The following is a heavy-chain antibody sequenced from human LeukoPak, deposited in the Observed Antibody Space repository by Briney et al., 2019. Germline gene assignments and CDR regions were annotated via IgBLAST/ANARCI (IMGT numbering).Heavy chain of an antibody. Sequence: SETLSLTCTVSGGSISSYYWSWIRQPPGKGLEWIGYIYYSGSTNYNPSLKSRVTISVDTSKNQFSLKLTSVTAADTAVYYCANRAGYDAFDNWGQGTVVTVSS. J-gene: IGHJ3*02. CDR3: ANRAGYDAFDN. D-gene: IGHD3-9*01. CDR1: GGSISSYY. V-gene: IGHV4-59*12. CDR2: IYYSGST.